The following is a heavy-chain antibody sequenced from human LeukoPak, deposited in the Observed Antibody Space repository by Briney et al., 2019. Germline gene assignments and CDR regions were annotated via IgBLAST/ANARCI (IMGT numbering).Heavy chain of an antibody. CDR3: ARTGIAAAGWAFDI. V-gene: IGHV4-39*01. CDR1: GGSISSSSYY. CDR2: IYYSGST. Sequence: SETLSLTCTVSGGSISSSSYYWGWIRQPPGKGLEWIGSIYYSGSTYYNPSLKSRVTISVDTSKIQISLKLNSVTAADTAVYYCARTGIAAAGWAFDIWGQGTMVTVSS. J-gene: IGHJ3*02. D-gene: IGHD6-13*01.